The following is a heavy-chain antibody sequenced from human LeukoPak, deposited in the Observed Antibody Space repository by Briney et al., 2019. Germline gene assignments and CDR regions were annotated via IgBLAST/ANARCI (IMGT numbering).Heavy chain of an antibody. V-gene: IGHV1-46*01. D-gene: IGHD2-21*02. J-gene: IGHJ4*02. Sequence: ASVKVSCKASGYTFTSYYMHWVRQAPGQGLEWMGIINPSGGSTSYAQKFQGRVTMTRDTSTSTVYMELSSLRSEDTAVYYCARDPGNCGGDCGYFDYWGQGTLVTVSS. CDR3: ARDPGNCGGDCGYFDY. CDR2: INPSGGST. CDR1: GYTFTSYY.